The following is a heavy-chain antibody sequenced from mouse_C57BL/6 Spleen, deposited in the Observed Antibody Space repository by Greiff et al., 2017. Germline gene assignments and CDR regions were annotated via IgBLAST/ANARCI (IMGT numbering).Heavy chain of an antibody. CDR1: GYTFTSYW. J-gene: IGHJ4*01. Sequence: QFQLQQPGAELVRPGSSVTLSCTASGYTFTSYWMHWVTQRPIQGLGWIGNIDPSGSETHYKQKFKYKATLTVDKSSSTAYMQLSSLTSEDSAVYDCARAEGAITTVVDYAMDYWGQGTSVTVSS. CDR3: ARAEGAITTVVDYAMDY. V-gene: IGHV1-52*01. D-gene: IGHD1-1*01. CDR2: IDPSGSET.